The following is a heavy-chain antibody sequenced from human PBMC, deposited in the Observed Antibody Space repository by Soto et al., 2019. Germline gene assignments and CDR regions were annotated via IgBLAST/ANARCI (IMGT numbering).Heavy chain of an antibody. J-gene: IGHJ4*02. CDR2: MNPNSGNT. Sequence: ASVEVSCKASGYTFTRYDINWVRQATGQGLEWMGWMNPNSGNTGYAQKFQGRVTMTRNTSISTAYMELSSLRSEDTAVYYCAGEAAALGNDYWGQGTLVTVSS. CDR1: GYTFTRYD. D-gene: IGHD2-2*01. V-gene: IGHV1-8*01. CDR3: AGEAAALGNDY.